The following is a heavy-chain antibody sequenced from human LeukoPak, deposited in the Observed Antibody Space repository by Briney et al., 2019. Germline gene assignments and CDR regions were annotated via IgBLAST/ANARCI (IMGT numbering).Heavy chain of an antibody. Sequence: GGSLRLSCAASGFTFSNYAMNWVRQAPGKGLEWVSAISGSSGRTYYADSVKGRFTISRDNSKNTLYLQMNRLRLEDTAVYYCARDPRGPTGYDSGGRDTFDYWGQGTLVTVSS. V-gene: IGHV3-23*01. CDR1: GFTFSNYA. D-gene: IGHD2-15*01. J-gene: IGHJ4*02. CDR2: ISGSSGRT. CDR3: ARDPRGPTGYDSGGRDTFDY.